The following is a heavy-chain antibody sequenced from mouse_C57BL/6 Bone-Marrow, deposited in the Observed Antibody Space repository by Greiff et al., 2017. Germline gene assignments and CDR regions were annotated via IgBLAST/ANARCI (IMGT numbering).Heavy chain of an antibody. Sequence: QVQLQQPGAELARPGASVKLSCKASGYTFTRYGITWVKQRTGQGLEWIGEIYPRSGNTYYNEKFKGKATLTADTSSSTAYLRLRSLTSEDSAVYFCANDYACYFDYWGQGTTLTVSS. CDR3: ANDYACYFDY. CDR1: GYTFTRYG. CDR2: IYPRSGNT. V-gene: IGHV1-81*01. J-gene: IGHJ2*01. D-gene: IGHD2-4*01.